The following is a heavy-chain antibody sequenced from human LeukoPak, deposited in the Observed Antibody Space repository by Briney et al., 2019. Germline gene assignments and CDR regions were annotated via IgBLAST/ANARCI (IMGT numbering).Heavy chain of an antibody. J-gene: IGHJ6*03. V-gene: IGHV4-59*01. D-gene: IGHD6-13*01. CDR1: GGSISSYY. Sequence: SQTLSLTCTVSGGSISSYYWSWIRQPPGKGLEWIGYIYYSGSTNYNPSLKSQVTISVDTSKNQFSLKLSSVTAADTAVYYCARFGGLYSSSWQDYYYYYMDVWGKGTTVTVSS. CDR3: ARFGGLYSSSWQDYYYYYMDV. CDR2: IYYSGST.